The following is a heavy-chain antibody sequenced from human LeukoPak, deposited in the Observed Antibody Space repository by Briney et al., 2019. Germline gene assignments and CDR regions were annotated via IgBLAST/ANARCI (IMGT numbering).Heavy chain of an antibody. D-gene: IGHD3-22*01. Sequence: GAXVKVSCKASGGTFSSYAISWVRQAPGQGLEWMGRIIPIFGTANYAQKFQGRVTITTDESTSTAYMELSSLRSEDTAVYYCARERYYDSSGSSPDAFDIWGQGTMVTVSS. J-gene: IGHJ3*02. CDR2: IIPIFGTA. CDR3: ARERYYDSSGSSPDAFDI. CDR1: GGTFSSYA. V-gene: IGHV1-69*05.